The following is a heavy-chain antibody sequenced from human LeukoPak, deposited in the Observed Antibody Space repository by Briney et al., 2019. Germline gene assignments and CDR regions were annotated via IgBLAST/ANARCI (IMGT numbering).Heavy chain of an antibody. CDR1: GYTFTSYG. CDR2: VSAYNDNT. J-gene: IGHJ4*02. V-gene: IGHV1-18*01. D-gene: IGHD3-9*01. Sequence: ASVKVSCKASGYTFTSYGISWVRQAPGQGLEWMGWVSAYNDNTNYAQKLQGRVTMTTDTSTSTAYMELRSLRSDGTAVYYCARVHYDILTGYSYFDYWGQGTLVTVSS. CDR3: ARVHYDILTGYSYFDY.